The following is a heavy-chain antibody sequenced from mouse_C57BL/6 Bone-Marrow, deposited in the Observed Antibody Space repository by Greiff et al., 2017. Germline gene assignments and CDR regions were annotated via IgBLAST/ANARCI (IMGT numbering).Heavy chain of an antibody. CDR2: IYPRSGNT. CDR3: ARGNYYAMDY. Sequence: QVQLQQSGAELARPGASVKLSCKASGYTFTSYCIGWVKQRTGQGLEWIGEIYPRSGNTYYNEKFKGKATLTADKSSSTAYMELRSLTSEDSAVYFCARGNYYAMDYWGQGTSVTVSS. V-gene: IGHV1-81*01. D-gene: IGHD2-1*01. J-gene: IGHJ4*01. CDR1: GYTFTSYC.